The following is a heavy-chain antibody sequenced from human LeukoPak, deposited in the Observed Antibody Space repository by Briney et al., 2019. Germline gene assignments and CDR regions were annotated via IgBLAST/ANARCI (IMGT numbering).Heavy chain of an antibody. CDR1: GYTFTGYY. CDR3: ASSFGSVSYYPTWGAFDI. CDR2: INPNSGGT. V-gene: IGHV1-2*02. J-gene: IGHJ3*02. D-gene: IGHD3-10*01. Sequence: ASVKVSCKASGYTFTGYYMHWVRQAPGQGLEWMGWINPNSGGTNYAQKFQGRVTMTRDTSISTAYMELSRLRSADTAVYYCASSFGSVSYYPTWGAFDIWGQGTMVTVSS.